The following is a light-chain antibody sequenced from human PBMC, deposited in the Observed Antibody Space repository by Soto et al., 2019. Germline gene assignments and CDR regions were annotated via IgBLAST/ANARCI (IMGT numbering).Light chain of an antibody. CDR2: GAS. J-gene: IGKJ4*01. CDR1: QSVSSN. V-gene: IGKV3-15*01. CDR3: QQYIRWPLT. Sequence: EIVMTHSPATVSVSPGERATLSCRASQSVSSNLAWYQKKPGQAPSLLIYGASTRATGTPARFSGSGSGTEFTLTISSLKSEDFAVYYCQQYIRWPLTFGGGTKVDIK.